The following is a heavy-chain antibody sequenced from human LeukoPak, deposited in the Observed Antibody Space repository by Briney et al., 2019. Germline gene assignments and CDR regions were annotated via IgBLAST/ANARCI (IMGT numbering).Heavy chain of an antibody. CDR1: GFTFSSYA. J-gene: IGHJ3*02. Sequence: GGPLRLSCAASGFTFSSYAMSWVRQAPGKGLEWVSAISGSGGSTYYADSVKGRFTISRDNSKNTLYLQMNRLRAEDTAVYYCAKHRLGIFGQGAFDIWGQGTMVTVSS. CDR2: ISGSGGST. CDR3: AKHRLGIFGQGAFDI. V-gene: IGHV3-23*01. D-gene: IGHD3-3*01.